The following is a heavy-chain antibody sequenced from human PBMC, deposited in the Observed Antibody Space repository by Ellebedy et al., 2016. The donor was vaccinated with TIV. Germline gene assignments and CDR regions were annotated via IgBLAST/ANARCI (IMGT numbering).Heavy chain of an antibody. J-gene: IGHJ4*02. CDR3: ARDVPADAAALLDY. Sequence: AASVKVSCKASGYPFPNYGLSWVRQAPGQGLEWVGWISAYNGNTKYGQKFQGRSRLTTDPSMGTAYMELRSLGSDETGVYFCARDVPADAAALLDYWGQGTRVTVSS. V-gene: IGHV1-18*04. CDR2: ISAYNGNT. D-gene: IGHD2-2*01. CDR1: GYPFPNYG.